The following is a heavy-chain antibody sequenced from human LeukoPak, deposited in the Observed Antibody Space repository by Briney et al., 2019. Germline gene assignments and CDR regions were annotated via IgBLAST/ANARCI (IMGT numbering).Heavy chain of an antibody. CDR3: ARDRDNWNTLYYFDY. V-gene: IGHV1-69*06. Sequence: SAKVSCKASGGTFSSYAISWVRQAPGQGLEWMGRIIPIFGTANYAQKFQGRVTITADKSTSTAYMELSSLRSEDTAVYYCARDRDNWNTLYYFDYWGQGTLVTVSS. D-gene: IGHD1/OR15-1a*01. J-gene: IGHJ4*02. CDR1: GGTFSSYA. CDR2: IIPIFGTA.